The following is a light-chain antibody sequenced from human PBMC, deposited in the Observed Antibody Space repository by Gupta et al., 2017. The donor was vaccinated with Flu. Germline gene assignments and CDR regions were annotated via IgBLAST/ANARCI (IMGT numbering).Light chain of an antibody. J-gene: IGLJ3*02. V-gene: IGLV2-14*01. Sequence: QSALTQAASVSVSPRQSITTSLTGTISDIGGSNYVSWYQQHPVEAPKLMIFEVSNRPPGVATRFSGSKYGTTAAVTIAGLQAEEEADYYCSSYTNTNTLVLFGGGTKLTVL. CDR2: EVS. CDR3: SSYTNTNTLVL. CDR1: ISDIGGSNY.